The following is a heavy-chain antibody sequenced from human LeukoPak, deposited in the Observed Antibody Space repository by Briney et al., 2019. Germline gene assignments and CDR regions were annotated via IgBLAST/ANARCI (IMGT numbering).Heavy chain of an antibody. Sequence: SETLSLTCAVYGGSFSGYYWSWIRQPPGKGLEWIGEINHSGSTNYNPSLKSRVTISVDTSKNQFSLKLSSVTAADTAVYYCARRSWGKFYWGQGTLVTVSS. V-gene: IGHV4-34*01. D-gene: IGHD3-16*01. CDR2: INHSGST. J-gene: IGHJ4*02. CDR1: GGSFSGYY. CDR3: ARRSWGKFY.